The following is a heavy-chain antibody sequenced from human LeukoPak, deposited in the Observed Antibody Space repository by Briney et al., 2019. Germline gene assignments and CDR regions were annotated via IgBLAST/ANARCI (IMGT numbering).Heavy chain of an antibody. D-gene: IGHD1-26*01. CDR3: ARGSIVGLSY. V-gene: IGHV4-34*01. CDR2: INHSGST. CDR1: GGSFSGDY. Sequence: SETLSLTCPVYGGSFSGDYWGWIRQPPGKGLEWIGEINHSGSTNYNPSLKSRVTISVDKSKNQFALKPSSVTAADTAVYYCARGSIVGLSYWGQGTLVTVSS. J-gene: IGHJ4*02.